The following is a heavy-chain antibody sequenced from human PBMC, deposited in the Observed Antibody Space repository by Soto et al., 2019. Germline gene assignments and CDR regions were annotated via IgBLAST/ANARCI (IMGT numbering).Heavy chain of an antibody. J-gene: IGHJ4*02. CDR3: ARDSIALFDN. CDR2: IHSSGGS. CDR1: DGSVNSGNYY. Sequence: SETLSLTCTVTDGSVNSGNYYWTWIRQPPGKGLEWIGYIHSSGGSNYNPSLKSRVTISVDTSKNQFSLRLGSVTAPHTAVYYCARDSIALFDNWGQGTLVTVSS. V-gene: IGHV4-61*01. D-gene: IGHD2-21*01.